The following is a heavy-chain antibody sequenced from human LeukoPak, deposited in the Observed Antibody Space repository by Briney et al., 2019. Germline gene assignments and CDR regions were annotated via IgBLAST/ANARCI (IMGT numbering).Heavy chain of an antibody. CDR1: GFTFSKAW. Sequence: GGSLRLSCAASGFTFSKAWMHWVRQAPGKGLEWVGRIKSKAGGGTTDYAAPVKGRFTISRDDSKNTLYLQMNSLKTEDTAVYYCTTEEYSSSPIDYWGQGTLVTVSS. J-gene: IGHJ4*02. CDR3: TTEEYSSSPIDY. D-gene: IGHD6-13*01. V-gene: IGHV3-15*07. CDR2: IKSKAGGGTT.